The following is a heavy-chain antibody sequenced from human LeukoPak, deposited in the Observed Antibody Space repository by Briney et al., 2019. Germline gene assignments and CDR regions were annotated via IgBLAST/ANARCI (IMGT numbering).Heavy chain of an antibody. Sequence: GGSLRLSCAASGFTFYSYAMTWVRQAPGKGLEWVSAIRGSGGSTYYADSVKGRFTISRDNSTNTLHLQMSSLRAEDTALYYCAKYNSDWYDDYWGQGTLVTVSS. CDR3: AKYNSDWYDDY. J-gene: IGHJ4*02. CDR1: GFTFYSYA. V-gene: IGHV3-23*01. D-gene: IGHD6-19*01. CDR2: IRGSGGST.